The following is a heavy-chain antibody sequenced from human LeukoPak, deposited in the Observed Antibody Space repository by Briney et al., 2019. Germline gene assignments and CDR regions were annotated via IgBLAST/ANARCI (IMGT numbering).Heavy chain of an antibody. J-gene: IGHJ4*02. CDR1: GGSISSSSYY. V-gene: IGHV4-39*01. D-gene: IGHD4-17*01. CDR3: ARHNPVTIDY. Sequence: SETLSLTCTVSGGSISSSSYYWGWIRQPPGKGLEWIGSIYYSGSTYYNPSLKSRVTISVDTSKNQFSLKLSSVTAADTAVYYCARHNPVTIDYWGQGTLVTVSS. CDR2: IYYSGST.